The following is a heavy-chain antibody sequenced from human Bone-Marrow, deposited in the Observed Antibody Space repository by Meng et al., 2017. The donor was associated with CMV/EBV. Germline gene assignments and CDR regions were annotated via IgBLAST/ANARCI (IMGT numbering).Heavy chain of an antibody. CDR2: IKQDGSEK. J-gene: IGHJ5*02. CDR1: GFSFTAYA. Sequence: GESLKISCAATGFSFTAYAMTWVRQAPGKGLEWVANIKQDGSEKHYVDSVKGRFTISRDNAKNSLYLQMNSLRVEDTAVYYCARGPRWLDPWAQGTLVTVSS. V-gene: IGHV3-7*04. CDR3: ARGPRWLDP.